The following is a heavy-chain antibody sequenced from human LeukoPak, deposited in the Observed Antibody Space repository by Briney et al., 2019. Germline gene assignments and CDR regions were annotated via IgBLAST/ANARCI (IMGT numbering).Heavy chain of an antibody. CDR3: ASYYYYGSGSPPYYFDY. V-gene: IGHV4-39*02. Sequence: SETLSLTCIVSGGSISSSSYYWGWIRQPPGKGLEWIGSVYYSGSAYYNPSLKSRVSISVDTSKNHFSLKLSSVTAADTAVYYCASYYYYGSGSPPYYFDYWGQGTLVTVSS. CDR1: GGSISSSSYY. J-gene: IGHJ4*02. D-gene: IGHD3-10*01. CDR2: VYYSGSA.